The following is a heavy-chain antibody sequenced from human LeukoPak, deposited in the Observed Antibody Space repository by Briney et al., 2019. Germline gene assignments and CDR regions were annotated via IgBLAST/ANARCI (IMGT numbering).Heavy chain of an antibody. D-gene: IGHD6-19*01. CDR2: INHSGST. J-gene: IGHJ6*02. CDR1: GGSFSGYY. CDR3: ARGHSSGPPHYGMDV. Sequence: SETLSLTCAVYGGSFSGYYWSWIRQPPGKGLEWIGEINHSGSTNYNPSLKSRVTISVDTSKNQFSLKLSSVTAADTAVYYCARGHSSGPPHYGMDVWGQGTTVTVSS. V-gene: IGHV4-34*01.